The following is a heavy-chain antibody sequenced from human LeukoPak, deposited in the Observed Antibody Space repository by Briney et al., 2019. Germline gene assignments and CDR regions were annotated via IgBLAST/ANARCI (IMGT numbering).Heavy chain of an antibody. CDR2: IYYSGST. J-gene: IGHJ4*02. Sequence: SETLSLTCTVSGGSISSYYWSWIRQPPGKGLEWIGYIYYSGSTNYNPSLKSRVTISVDTSKNQFSLKLSSVTAADTAVYYCASSPPGYSYGSYYFDYWGQGTLVTVSS. CDR3: ASSPPGYSYGSYYFDY. CDR1: GGSISSYY. D-gene: IGHD5-18*01. V-gene: IGHV4-59*12.